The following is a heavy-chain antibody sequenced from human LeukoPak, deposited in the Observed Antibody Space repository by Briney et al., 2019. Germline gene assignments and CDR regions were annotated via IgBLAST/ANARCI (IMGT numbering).Heavy chain of an antibody. J-gene: IGHJ4*02. CDR1: GFTFSSYW. V-gene: IGHV3-7*01. Sequence: GSLRLSCAAYGFTFSSYWMSWVRQAPGKGLEWVANIKQDGSEKYYVDSVKGRFTISRDNAKNSLYLQMNSLRAEDTAVYYRARDGWATSDYWGQGTLVTVSS. CDR2: IKQDGSEK. D-gene: IGHD3-10*01. CDR3: ARDGWATSDY.